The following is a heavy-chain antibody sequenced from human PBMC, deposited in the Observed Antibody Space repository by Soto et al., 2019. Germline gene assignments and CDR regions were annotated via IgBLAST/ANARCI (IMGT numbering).Heavy chain of an antibody. CDR2: ISSSSGYI. CDR3: ARDGYSYGRYYYYGMDV. CDR1: GFTFSSYS. D-gene: IGHD5-18*01. J-gene: IGHJ6*02. Sequence: PGGSLRLSCAASGFTFSSYSMNWVRQAPGKGLEWVSSISSSSGYIYYADSVKGRFTISRDNAKNSLYLQMNSLRAEDTAVYYCARDGYSYGRYYYYGMDVWGQGTTVTV. V-gene: IGHV3-21*01.